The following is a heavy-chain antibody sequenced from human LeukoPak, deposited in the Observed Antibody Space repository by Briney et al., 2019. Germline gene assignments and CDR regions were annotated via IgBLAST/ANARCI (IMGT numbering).Heavy chain of an antibody. Sequence: ASVKVSCKASGYXFTTYYIHWVRQAPGQGLEWMGVINPSADSTSYAQKFQGRVIMTRDTSTSTVYMELNSLTSEDTAVYYCARDHSGSQHWFDPWGQGTLVTVSS. V-gene: IGHV1-46*01. CDR1: GYXFTTYY. CDR2: INPSADST. J-gene: IGHJ5*02. CDR3: ARDHSGSQHWFDP. D-gene: IGHD1-26*01.